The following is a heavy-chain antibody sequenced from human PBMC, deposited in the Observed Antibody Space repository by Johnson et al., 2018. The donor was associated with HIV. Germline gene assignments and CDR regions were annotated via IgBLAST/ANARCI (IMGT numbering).Heavy chain of an antibody. CDR2: IKSKTDGGTT. D-gene: IGHD6-19*01. CDR3: TTDMNGVYSSGCYGPAIAFDI. J-gene: IGHJ3*02. CDR1: GFTFSNAW. V-gene: IGHV3-15*01. Sequence: VQLVESGGGVVQPGRSLRLSCAASGFTFSNAWMSWVRQAPGKGLEWVGRIKSKTDGGTTDYAAPVKGRFTISRDDSKKTLYLQMNSLKTEDTAVYYCTTDMNGVYSSGCYGPAIAFDIWGQGTMVTVSS.